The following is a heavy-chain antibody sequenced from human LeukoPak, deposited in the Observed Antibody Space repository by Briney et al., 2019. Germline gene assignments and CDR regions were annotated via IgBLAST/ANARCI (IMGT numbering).Heavy chain of an antibody. D-gene: IGHD6-6*01. Sequence: ASVKVSCKVSGYTLTELTMHWVRQAPGKGLEWMGGFDPEDGETIYAQKFQGRVTMTEDTSTDTAYMELSSLRSEDTAVYYCATDLGSSGWAFDYWGQGTLVTVSS. J-gene: IGHJ4*02. V-gene: IGHV1-24*01. CDR2: FDPEDGET. CDR3: ATDLGSSGWAFDY. CDR1: GYTLTELT.